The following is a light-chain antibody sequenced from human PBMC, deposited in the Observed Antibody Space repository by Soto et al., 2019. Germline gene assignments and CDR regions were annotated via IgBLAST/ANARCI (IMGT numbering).Light chain of an antibody. J-gene: IGKJ4*01. CDR3: RQDDDSPT. CDR2: GAS. V-gene: IGKV3-20*01. Sequence: EIMLTQSPGTLSLSPGERATLSCRASQSVRSSYLAWYQQKPDQAPRLLLYGASSRAAGIPDRFSGSGSGTDFTLTISRLEPEDIAVYYCRQDDDSPTFGGGTKVGIK. CDR1: QSVRSSY.